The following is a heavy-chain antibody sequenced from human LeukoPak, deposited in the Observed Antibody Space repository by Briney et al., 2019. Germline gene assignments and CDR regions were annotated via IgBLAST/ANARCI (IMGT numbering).Heavy chain of an antibody. CDR1: GFTFSSYA. CDR2: ISYDGSNK. CDR3: ARVSEWGAYLLRYYMDV. V-gene: IGHV3-30*04. J-gene: IGHJ6*03. D-gene: IGHD2/OR15-2a*01. Sequence: GRSLRLSRAASGFTFSSYAMHWVRQAPGKGLEWVAVISYDGSNKYYADSVKGRFTISRDNSKNTLYLQMDSLRAEDTAVYYCARVSEWGAYLLRYYMDVWGKGTTVTVSS.